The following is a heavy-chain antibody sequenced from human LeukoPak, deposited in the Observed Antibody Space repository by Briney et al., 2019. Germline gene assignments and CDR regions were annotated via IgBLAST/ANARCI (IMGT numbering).Heavy chain of an antibody. D-gene: IGHD2-15*01. Sequence: GGSLRLSCAASGFTFSSYGMSWVRQAPGKGLEWVSAISGSGGSTYYADSVKGRFTISRDNSKNTLYLQMNSLRAEDTAVYYCAKGGYCSGGSCYPHYYYYYMDVWGKGTTVTISS. CDR3: AKGGYCSGGSCYPHYYYYYMDV. J-gene: IGHJ6*03. CDR2: ISGSGGST. CDR1: GFTFSSYG. V-gene: IGHV3-23*01.